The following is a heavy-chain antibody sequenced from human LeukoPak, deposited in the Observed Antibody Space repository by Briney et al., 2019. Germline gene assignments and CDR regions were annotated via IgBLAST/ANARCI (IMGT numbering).Heavy chain of an antibody. J-gene: IGHJ4*02. V-gene: IGHV1-18*01. CDR3: ARGPKAYYFDSSGYVFDY. D-gene: IGHD3-22*01. CDR2: ISAYNGNT. Sequence: ASVKVSCKASGYTFTSYGISWVRQAPRQGLEWMGWISAYNGNTNYAQKLQGRVTMTTDTSTSTAYMELRSLRSDDTAVYYCARGPKAYYFDSSGYVFDYWGQGTLVTVSS. CDR1: GYTFTSYG.